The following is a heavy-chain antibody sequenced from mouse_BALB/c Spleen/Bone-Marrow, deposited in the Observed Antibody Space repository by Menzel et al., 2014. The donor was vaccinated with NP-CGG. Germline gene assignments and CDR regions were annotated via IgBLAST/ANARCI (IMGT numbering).Heavy chain of an antibody. V-gene: IGHV1S81*02. CDR2: INPSNGGT. CDR1: GYTFTSYY. J-gene: IGHJ4*01. CDR3: SRGRRDALAY. Sequence: QVQLHQPGAELVKPGASVKLSCTASGYTFTSYYMYWGKQRPGQGLEWFGEINPSNGGTNFNEKFKNKSTLTVDHSSSTAYRQLSSQTSEDSPVYNCSRGRRDALAYWGQGTSVTVSS.